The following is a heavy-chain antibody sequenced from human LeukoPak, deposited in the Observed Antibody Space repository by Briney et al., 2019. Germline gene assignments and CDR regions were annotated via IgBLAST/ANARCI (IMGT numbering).Heavy chain of an antibody. V-gene: IGHV3-23*01. D-gene: IGHD5-18*01. Sequence: GGSLRLSCAASGFTFSSYAMSWVRQAPGKGLEWVSAISGSGGSAYYADSVKGRFTISRDNSKNTLYLQMNSLRAEDTAVYYCANVYSYGPFDYWGQGTLVTVSS. J-gene: IGHJ4*02. CDR1: GFTFSSYA. CDR2: ISGSGGSA. CDR3: ANVYSYGPFDY.